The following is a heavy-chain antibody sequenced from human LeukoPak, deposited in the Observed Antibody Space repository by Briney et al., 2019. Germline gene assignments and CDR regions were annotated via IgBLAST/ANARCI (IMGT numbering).Heavy chain of an antibody. CDR1: GFSFTDYP. CDR3: ARGLGTGCYNVAY. J-gene: IGHJ4*02. Sequence: GGSLRLSCATSGFSFTDYPMNWVRQAPGKGLEWVAVISYDGSNKYYADSVKGRFTISRDNSKNTLYLQMDSLRAEDTALYYCARGLGTGCYNVAYWGQGTLVTFSS. V-gene: IGHV3-30-3*01. CDR2: ISYDGSNK. D-gene: IGHD3-9*01.